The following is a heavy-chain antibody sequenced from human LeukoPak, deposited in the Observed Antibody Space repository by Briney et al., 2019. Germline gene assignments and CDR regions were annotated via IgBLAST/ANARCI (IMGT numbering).Heavy chain of an antibody. D-gene: IGHD4-17*01. Sequence: GASVKVSCKASGYTFTGYYMHWVRQAPGQGLEWMGWINPNSGGTNYAQKFQGRVTMTRDTSISTAYMELSRLRSDDTAVYYCARVDGDYYIGMDVWGQGTTVTVSS. CDR1: GYTFTGYY. J-gene: IGHJ6*02. CDR2: INPNSGGT. V-gene: IGHV1-2*02. CDR3: ARVDGDYYIGMDV.